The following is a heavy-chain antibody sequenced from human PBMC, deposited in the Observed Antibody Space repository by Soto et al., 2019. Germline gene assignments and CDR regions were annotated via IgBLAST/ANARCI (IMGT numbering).Heavy chain of an antibody. CDR1: GFTFSSYG. CDR2: IWYDGSNK. J-gene: IGHJ3*01. Sequence: RLSCAASGFTFSSYGMHWVRQAPGKGLEWVAVIWYDGSNKYYADSVKGRFTISRDNSKNTLYLQMNSLRAEDTAVYYCARDLSSSWYVSPRDAFDFWGQGTMVTVSS. V-gene: IGHV3-33*01. D-gene: IGHD6-13*01. CDR3: ARDLSSSWYVSPRDAFDF.